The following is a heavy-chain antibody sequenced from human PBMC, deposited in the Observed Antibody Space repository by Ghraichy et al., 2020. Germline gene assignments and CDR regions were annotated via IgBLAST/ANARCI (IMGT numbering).Heavy chain of an antibody. J-gene: IGHJ4*02. Sequence: ASVKVSCKASGYIFTTYAMHWVRQAPGQRPEWMGWINAANGNTKYSQKFQDRVTITRDTSASTAHMELRSLRSEDTAVYYCAREKVVGVGATTTEVFEYWGQGILVTVSS. CDR2: INAANGNT. D-gene: IGHD1-26*01. CDR1: GYIFTTYA. V-gene: IGHV1-3*01. CDR3: AREKVVGVGATTTEVFEY.